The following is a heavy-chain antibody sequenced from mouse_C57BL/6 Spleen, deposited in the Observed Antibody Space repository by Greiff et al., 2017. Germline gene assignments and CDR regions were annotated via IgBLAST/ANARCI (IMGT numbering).Heavy chain of an antibody. CDR1: GFTFTDYY. D-gene: IGHD1-1*01. CDR3: ARIPFITTVVAHWYFDV. J-gene: IGHJ1*03. CDR2: IRNKANGYTT. V-gene: IGHV7-3*01. Sequence: DVKLVESGGGLVQPGGSLSLSCAASGFTFTDYYMSWVRQPPGTALEWLGFIRNKANGYTTEYSASVKGRFTISRDNSQSILYLQMNALRAEDSATDYCARIPFITTVVAHWYFDVWGTGTTVTVSS.